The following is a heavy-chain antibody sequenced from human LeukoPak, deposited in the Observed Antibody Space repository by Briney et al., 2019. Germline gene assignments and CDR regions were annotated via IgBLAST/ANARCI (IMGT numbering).Heavy chain of an antibody. CDR1: GVSISSYY. CDR2: IYSSGST. D-gene: IGHD2-15*01. Sequence: SETLSLTCTVSGVSISSYYWSWIRQPPGKGLEWIGYIYSSGSTNYNPSLKRRVTISVDTSKNQFSLNLTSVTAADTAVYYCARHSSVVRGWFDPWGQGTRVTVSS. J-gene: IGHJ5*02. CDR3: ARHSSVVRGWFDP. V-gene: IGHV4-4*09.